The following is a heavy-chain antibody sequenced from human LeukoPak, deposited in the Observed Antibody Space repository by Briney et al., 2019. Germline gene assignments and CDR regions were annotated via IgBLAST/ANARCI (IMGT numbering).Heavy chain of an antibody. CDR3: AKAAAAPGFDF. D-gene: IGHD6-13*01. Sequence: GGSLRLFCAASGFTSSSYALNWVRQAPGKGLEWVATVSGSGDRMYHADSVKGRFTISRDNSKNTIYLQINSLRAEDTALYYCAKAAAAPGFDFWGQGTLVTVSS. CDR1: GFTSSSYA. J-gene: IGHJ4*02. V-gene: IGHV3-23*01. CDR2: VSGSGDRM.